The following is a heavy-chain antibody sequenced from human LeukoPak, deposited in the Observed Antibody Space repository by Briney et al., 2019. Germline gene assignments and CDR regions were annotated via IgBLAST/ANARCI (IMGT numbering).Heavy chain of an antibody. CDR1: GFTFSSYA. J-gene: IGHJ4*02. CDR2: ISGRSADI. V-gene: IGHV3-21*06. CDR3: ARRGYHDSSGYDY. D-gene: IGHD3-22*01. Sequence: GRSLRLSCAASGFTFSSYAMNWVRQAPGKGLEWVSSISGRSADIYYAVSVKGRFTISRDNAKNSVFLQMNNLGVEDTAIYYCARRGYHDSSGYDYWGQGTPVTVSS.